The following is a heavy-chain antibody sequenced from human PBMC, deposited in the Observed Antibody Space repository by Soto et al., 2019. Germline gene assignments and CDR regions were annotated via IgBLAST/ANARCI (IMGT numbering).Heavy chain of an antibody. Sequence: QVQLVESGGGVVQPGRSLRLSCAASGFTFSSYAMHWVRQAPGKGLEWVAVISYDGSNKYYADSVKGRFTISRDNSKNTLYLQMNILRAEDTAVYYCARGKEEGADYFDYWGQGTLVTVSS. V-gene: IGHV3-30-3*01. CDR1: GFTFSSYA. CDR2: ISYDGSNK. J-gene: IGHJ4*02. CDR3: ARGKEEGADYFDY.